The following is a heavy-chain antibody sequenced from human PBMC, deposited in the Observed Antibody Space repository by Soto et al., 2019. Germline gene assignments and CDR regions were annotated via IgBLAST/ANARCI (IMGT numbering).Heavy chain of an antibody. Sequence: PSEALSLTCAVSGGSISSGGYSWSWIRQPPGKGLEWIGYIYHSGSTYYNPSLKSRVTISVDRSKNQFSLKLSSVTAADTAVYYCATVAATRSFDYWGQGTLVTVPS. D-gene: IGHD2-15*01. CDR3: ATVAATRSFDY. J-gene: IGHJ4*02. CDR2: IYHSGST. V-gene: IGHV4-30-2*01. CDR1: GGSISSGGYS.